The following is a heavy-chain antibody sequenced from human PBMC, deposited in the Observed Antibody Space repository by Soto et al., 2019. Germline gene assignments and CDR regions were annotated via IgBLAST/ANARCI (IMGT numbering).Heavy chain of an antibody. D-gene: IGHD2-15*01. Sequence: QITLKESGPTLVKPTQTLTLTCTFSGFSLSTSGVGVGWIRQPPGKALEWLALIYWDDDKRYSPSLKSRLTITNDTSKDPVFLTMTNMDPVHTATYYCAHRPDGGKGNWYFDLWGRGTLVTVSS. CDR3: AHRPDGGKGNWYFDL. CDR1: GFSLSTSGVG. CDR2: IYWDDDK. J-gene: IGHJ2*01. V-gene: IGHV2-5*02.